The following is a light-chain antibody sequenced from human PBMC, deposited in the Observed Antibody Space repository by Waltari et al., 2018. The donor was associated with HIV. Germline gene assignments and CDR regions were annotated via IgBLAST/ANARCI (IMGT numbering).Light chain of an antibody. CDR2: WAS. CDR1: QSVLYSSNNKNY. V-gene: IGKV4-1*01. Sequence: DIVMTQSPDSLVVSLGERATINCKSSQSVLYSSNNKNYLAWYQQKPGQPPKLLIYWASIRGSGVPDRFSGSGSGTDFTLTISSLQAEDVAVYYCQQYYSTPTFGQGTKVEIK. J-gene: IGKJ1*01. CDR3: QQYYSTPT.